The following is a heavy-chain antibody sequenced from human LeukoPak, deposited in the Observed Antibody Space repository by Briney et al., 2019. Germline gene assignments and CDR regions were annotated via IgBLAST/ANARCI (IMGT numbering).Heavy chain of an antibody. D-gene: IGHD3-3*01. Sequence: GGSLRLSCAASGFTFSSYGMHWVRQAPGKGLEWVAFIRYDGSNKYYADSVKGRFTISRDNSKNTLYLQMNSLRAEDTAVYYCAKDSVGDFWSGPYDYWGQGTLVTVSS. CDR1: GFTFSSYG. CDR3: AKDSVGDFWSGPYDY. V-gene: IGHV3-30*02. CDR2: IRYDGSNK. J-gene: IGHJ4*02.